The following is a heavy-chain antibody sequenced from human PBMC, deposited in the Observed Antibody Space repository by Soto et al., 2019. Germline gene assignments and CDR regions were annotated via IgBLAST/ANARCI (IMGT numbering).Heavy chain of an antibody. Sequence: EVPLVESGGGSVQPGGSLKLSCAASGFTFSGSAMHWVRQASGKGLEWVGRIGIKANNYATAYAASVKGRFIISRDDSKNTAHLQVNSLKTEDTAVYYCTRPFDCSGDACYSGWYYYYGMYVWGQGTTVTVSS. CDR1: GFTFSGSA. CDR3: TRPFDCSGDACYSGWYYYYGMYV. V-gene: IGHV3-73*01. D-gene: IGHD2-15*01. J-gene: IGHJ6*02. CDR2: IGIKANNYAT.